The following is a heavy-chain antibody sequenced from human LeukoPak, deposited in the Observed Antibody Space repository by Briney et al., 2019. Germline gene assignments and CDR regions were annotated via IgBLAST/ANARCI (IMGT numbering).Heavy chain of an antibody. J-gene: IGHJ4*02. Sequence: SETLSLTRTLSGDSISSSSYYSGWIRQPPGKGLEWIGSIYYSGSTHYTPSLKSRVTISVDTSKTQFSLKLSSVTAADTAVYYCARGITVTGHFDYWGQETLVTVSS. D-gene: IGHD6-19*01. CDR2: IYYSGST. V-gene: IGHV4-39*01. CDR1: GDSISSSSYY. CDR3: ARGITVTGHFDY.